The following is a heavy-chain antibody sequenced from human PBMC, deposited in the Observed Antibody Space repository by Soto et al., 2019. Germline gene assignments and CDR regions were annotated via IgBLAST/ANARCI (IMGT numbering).Heavy chain of an antibody. CDR3: ARTPGYVDL. V-gene: IGHV1-46*01. CDR1: GYTFTNYY. J-gene: IGHJ2*01. Sequence: QVQLVQSGAEVKKPGASVKVSCKASGYTFTNYYIHWVRQAPGQGLEWMGIINPSGGDTSHSQKFQDRVTMTRDTSTSTVYMELSSLRSDDTAVYYCARTPGYVDLWGRGTLVTVSS. CDR2: INPSGGDT.